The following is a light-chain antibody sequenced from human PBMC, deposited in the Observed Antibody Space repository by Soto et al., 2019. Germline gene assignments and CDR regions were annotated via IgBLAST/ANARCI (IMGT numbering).Light chain of an antibody. CDR2: DVS. V-gene: IGLV2-14*03. Sequence: QSALTQPASVSGSPGQSITISCTGSSSDVGGFDYVSWYQQHPGKAPKLTIYDVSNRPSGVSNRFSGSKSGNTASLTISGLQAEDEADYYCSSYTSISTLGGVFGGGTKLTVL. CDR3: SSYTSISTLGGV. J-gene: IGLJ2*01. CDR1: SSDVGGFDY.